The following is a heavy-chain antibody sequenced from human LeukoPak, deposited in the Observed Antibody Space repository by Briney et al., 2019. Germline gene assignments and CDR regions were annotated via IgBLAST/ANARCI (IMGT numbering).Heavy chain of an antibody. V-gene: IGHV1-3*01. CDR3: ARDASYYDFWSGYYNWFDP. CDR1: GYIFAHNG. J-gene: IGHJ5*02. Sequence: ASVKVSCKTSGYIFAHNGISWVRQAPGQRLEWMGWINAGNGNTKYSQKFQGRVTITRDTSASTAYMELSSLRSEDTAVYYCARDASYYDFWSGYYNWFDPWGQGTLVTVSS. D-gene: IGHD3-3*01. CDR2: INAGNGNT.